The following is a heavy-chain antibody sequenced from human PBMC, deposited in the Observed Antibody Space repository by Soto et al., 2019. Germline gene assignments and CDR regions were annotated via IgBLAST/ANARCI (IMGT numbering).Heavy chain of an antibody. D-gene: IGHD3-3*01. CDR2: IDPSDSYT. J-gene: IGHJ6*02. V-gene: IGHV5-10-1*01. Sequence: PGESLKISCKGSGYSFTSYWISWVRQMPGKGLGWMGRIDPSDSYTNYSPSFQGHVTISADKSISTAYLQWSSLKASDTAMYYCARQYDFWSGFSQPTYYYGMDVWGQGTTVTVSS. CDR3: ARQYDFWSGFSQPTYYYGMDV. CDR1: GYSFTSYW.